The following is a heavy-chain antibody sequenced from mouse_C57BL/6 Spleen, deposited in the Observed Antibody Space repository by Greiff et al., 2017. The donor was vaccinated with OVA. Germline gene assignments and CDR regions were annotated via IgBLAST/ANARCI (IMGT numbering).Heavy chain of an antibody. CDR3: ARKVLRPYYYAMDY. Sequence: VQLQQSGPELVKPGASVKISCKASGYTFTDYYMNWVKQSHGKSLEWIGDINPNNGGTSYNQKFKGKATLTVDKSSSTAYMELRSLTSEDSAVYYCARKVLRPYYYAMDYWGQGTSVTVSS. CDR1: GYTFTDYY. D-gene: IGHD1-2*01. J-gene: IGHJ4*01. CDR2: INPNNGGT. V-gene: IGHV1-26*01.